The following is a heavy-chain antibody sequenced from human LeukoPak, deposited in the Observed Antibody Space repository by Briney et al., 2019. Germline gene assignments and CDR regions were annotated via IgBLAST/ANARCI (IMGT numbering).Heavy chain of an antibody. CDR1: GYTFTSYA. Sequence: ASVKVSCKASGYTFTSYAMNWVRQAPGQGLEWMGWINTNTGNPTYAQGFTGRFVFSLDTSVSTAYLQISSLKAEDTAVYYCARDDCSGGSCYPIHYWGQGTLVTVSS. J-gene: IGHJ4*02. CDR3: ARDDCSGGSCYPIHY. V-gene: IGHV7-4-1*02. CDR2: INTNTGNP. D-gene: IGHD2-15*01.